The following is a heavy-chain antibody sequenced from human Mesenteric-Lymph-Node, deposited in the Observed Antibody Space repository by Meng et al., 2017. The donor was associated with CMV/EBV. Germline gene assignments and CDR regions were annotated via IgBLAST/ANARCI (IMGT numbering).Heavy chain of an antibody. Sequence: ASVKVSCKATGYAFTTSGISWVRQAPGQGLEWMGWISGYKGNTQDAQKFRGRVTMTRDTSTSTAYMELRSLRSDDTAVYYCARDEGTEMAKIMPTKGCDYWGQGTLVTVSS. V-gene: IGHV1-18*01. CDR1: GYAFTTSG. D-gene: IGHD5-24*01. J-gene: IGHJ4*02. CDR2: ISGYKGNT. CDR3: ARDEGTEMAKIMPTKGCDY.